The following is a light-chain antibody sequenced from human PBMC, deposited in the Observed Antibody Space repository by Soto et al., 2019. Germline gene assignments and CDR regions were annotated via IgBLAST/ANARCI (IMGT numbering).Light chain of an antibody. V-gene: IGKV3-15*01. CDR1: QTVSSN. CDR3: QQYNKWPTWT. J-gene: IGKJ1*01. Sequence: EIVMTQSPATLSVSPGEGVTLSCRASQTVSSNLAWYQQKPGQAPRLLIYGASTRATGIPARFSGSGSGRDFTLTITSLQSEDFAVYYCQQYNKWPTWTFGQGTKVDIK. CDR2: GAS.